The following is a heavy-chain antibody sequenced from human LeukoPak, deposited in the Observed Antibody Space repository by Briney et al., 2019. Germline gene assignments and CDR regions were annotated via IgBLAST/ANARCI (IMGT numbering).Heavy chain of an antibody. J-gene: IGHJ4*02. CDR3: APLGFGELTNDY. V-gene: IGHV1-46*01. CDR2: INPSGGST. D-gene: IGHD3-10*01. Sequence: ASVKVSCKASGYTFTGYYMHWVRQAPGQGLEWMGIINPSGGSTSYAQKFQGRVTMTRDMSTSTVYMELSRLRSDDTAVYYCAPLGFGELTNDYWGQGTLVTVSS. CDR1: GYTFTGYY.